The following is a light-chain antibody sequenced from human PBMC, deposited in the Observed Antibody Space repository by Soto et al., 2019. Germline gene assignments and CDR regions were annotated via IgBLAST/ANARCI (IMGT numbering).Light chain of an antibody. V-gene: IGLV1-44*01. Sequence: QSVLTQPPSASGTPGQSVTISCSGSSSNIGSNAVSWYQHFPGTAPKVLIYSDDQRPSGVPDRFSGSKSGNSASLAISGLRAEDEADYFCAAWGDSLNTWVFGGGTKVTVL. CDR3: AAWGDSLNTWV. CDR2: SDD. J-gene: IGLJ3*02. CDR1: SSNIGSNA.